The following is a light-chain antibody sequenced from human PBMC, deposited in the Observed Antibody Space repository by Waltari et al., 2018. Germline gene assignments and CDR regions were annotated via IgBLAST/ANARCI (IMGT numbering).Light chain of an antibody. CDR3: SSYTRSNTWV. CDR2: DVS. Sequence: QSVLTQPASVSGSPGQSITISCTGTSSDIGAYNYVSWYPQHPGKAPKLMIYDVSKWPSGVSNRFSGSKSGNTASLTISGLQADDEADYYCSSYTRSNTWVFGGGTKLTVL. J-gene: IGLJ3*02. V-gene: IGLV2-14*01. CDR1: SSDIGAYNY.